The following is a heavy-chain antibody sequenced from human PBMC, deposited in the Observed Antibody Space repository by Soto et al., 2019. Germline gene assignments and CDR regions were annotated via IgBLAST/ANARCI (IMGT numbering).Heavy chain of an antibody. D-gene: IGHD2-15*01. CDR1: GFTFSSYA. V-gene: IGHV3-30-3*01. Sequence: GGSLRLSCAASGFTFSSYAIHWGRQAPGKGLEWVAVISYDGSNKYYADSVKGRFTISRDNSKNTLYLQMNSLRAEDTAVYYCARVGGNPQYYYGMDVWGQGTTVTVSS. CDR2: ISYDGSNK. CDR3: ARVGGNPQYYYGMDV. J-gene: IGHJ6*02.